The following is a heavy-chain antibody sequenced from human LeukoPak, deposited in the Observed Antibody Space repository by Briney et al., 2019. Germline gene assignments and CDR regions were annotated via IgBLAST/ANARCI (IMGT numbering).Heavy chain of an antibody. CDR2: ISVYNGHT. D-gene: IGHD3-10*01. Sequence: GASVKVSCKSSGYTFSSYGISWVPQARGQGLEGRGWISVYNGHTIYAQKLQRRVTMTTDTSTSTAYMELRSLRSDDTAVYYCARGHWVLLWFREDYYMDVWGKGTTVTVSS. CDR3: ARGHWVLLWFREDYYMDV. V-gene: IGHV1-18*01. J-gene: IGHJ6*03. CDR1: GYTFSSYG.